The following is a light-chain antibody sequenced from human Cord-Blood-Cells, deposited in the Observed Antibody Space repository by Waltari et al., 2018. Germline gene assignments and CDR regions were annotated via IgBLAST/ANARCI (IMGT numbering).Light chain of an antibody. CDR1: ESVLYSSNNKNY. V-gene: IGKV4-1*01. Sequence: DIVMTQYRDFLAVCLGDRATIKCKSRESVLYSSNNKNYLSWYQQKPGQPPKLLIYWASTRESGVPDRFSGSGSRTDFTLTISSLQAEDVAVYYCQQYYSTPYTFGQGTKLEIK. CDR2: WAS. J-gene: IGKJ2*01. CDR3: QQYYSTPYT.